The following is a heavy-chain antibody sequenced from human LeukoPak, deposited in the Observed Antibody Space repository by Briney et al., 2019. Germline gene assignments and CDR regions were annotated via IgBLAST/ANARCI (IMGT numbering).Heavy chain of an antibody. CDR1: GFTFSTYD. V-gene: IGHV3-13*01. J-gene: IGHJ5*02. CDR3: ARGAREGFDP. Sequence: GRSLRLSCAASGFTFSTYDMHWVRQPTGKGLEWVSGIGSRGDTYYSGSVKGRFTISRENAKNSLYLQMNSLRAEDTAVYYCARGAREGFDPWGQGTLVTVSS. CDR2: IGSRGDT.